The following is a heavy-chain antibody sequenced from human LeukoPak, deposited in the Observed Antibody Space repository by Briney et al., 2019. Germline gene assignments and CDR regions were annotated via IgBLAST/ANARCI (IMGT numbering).Heavy chain of an antibody. Sequence: GGSLRLSCAASGFTFSRYDMNWVRQTPGKGLEWVPYISSSGSTIYFADSVKRRFTISRDNAKNSLYLQMNSLRAEDTALYYCARVASNYDFDCWGQGTLVTVSS. CDR1: GFTFSRYD. D-gene: IGHD4-11*01. V-gene: IGHV3-48*03. CDR3: ARVASNYDFDC. J-gene: IGHJ4*02. CDR2: ISSSGSTI.